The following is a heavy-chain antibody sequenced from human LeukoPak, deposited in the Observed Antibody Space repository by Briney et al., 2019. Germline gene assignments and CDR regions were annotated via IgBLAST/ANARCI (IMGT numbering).Heavy chain of an antibody. J-gene: IGHJ4*02. V-gene: IGHV3-74*01. D-gene: IGHD2-2*01. Sequence: QPGGSLRLSCAVSGFTFSSYWMHWVRQTPGKGLVWVSRIKSDGSSTSHADSVKGRFTISRDNAKNSLYLQLNSLRAEDTAVYYCARGTLFDCWGQGTLVTVSS. CDR1: GFTFSSYW. CDR2: IKSDGSST. CDR3: ARGTLFDC.